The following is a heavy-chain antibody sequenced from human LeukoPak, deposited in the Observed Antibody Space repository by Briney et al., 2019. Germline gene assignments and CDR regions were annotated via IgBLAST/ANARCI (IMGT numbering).Heavy chain of an antibody. Sequence: GGSLRLSCAASGFTFSSYWMHWVRQAPGKGLMWVSHINTDGSSTLHADSVKGRFTISRDNAKSTLYLQMNSLRAEDTAVYYCARSVQITIFGVDEDAFDIWGQGTMVTVSS. CDR3: ARSVQITIFGVDEDAFDI. CDR1: GFTFSSYW. J-gene: IGHJ3*02. D-gene: IGHD3-3*01. CDR2: INTDGSST. V-gene: IGHV3-74*01.